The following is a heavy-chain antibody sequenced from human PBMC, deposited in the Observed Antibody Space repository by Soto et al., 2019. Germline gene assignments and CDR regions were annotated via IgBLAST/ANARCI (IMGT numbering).Heavy chain of an antibody. CDR3: ARRFLCSGGSCYYYYYMDV. J-gene: IGHJ6*03. CDR1: GFTFSDYY. V-gene: IGHV3-11*01. D-gene: IGHD2-15*01. CDR2: ISSSGSTI. Sequence: PGGSLRLSCAASGFTFSDYYMSWIRQAPGKGLEWVSYISSSGSTIYYADSVKGRFTISRDNAKNSLYLQMNSLRAEDTAVYYCARRFLCSGGSCYYYYYMDVWGKGTTVTVSS.